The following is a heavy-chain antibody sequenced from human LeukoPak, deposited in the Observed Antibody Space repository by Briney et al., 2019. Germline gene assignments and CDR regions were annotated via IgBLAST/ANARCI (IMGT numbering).Heavy chain of an antibody. CDR2: INHSGST. D-gene: IGHD6-19*01. CDR3: ARRRSSIAVVAQGGVDA. CDR1: GGSFSGYY. J-gene: IGHJ5*02. V-gene: IGHV4-34*01. Sequence: SETLSLTCAVYGGSFSGYYWSWIRQPLGKGLEWIGEINHSGSTNYNPSLKSRVTISVDTSKTQFSLTLSSVTAADTAVYYCARRRSSIAVVAQGGVDAWGQGTLVTVSS.